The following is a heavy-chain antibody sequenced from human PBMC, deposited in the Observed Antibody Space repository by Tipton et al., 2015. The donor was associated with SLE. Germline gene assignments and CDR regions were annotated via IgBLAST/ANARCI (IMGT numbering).Heavy chain of an antibody. V-gene: IGHV1-8*01. D-gene: IGHD4-17*01. CDR1: GYTFNNYG. Sequence: QLVQSGAEVKKPGASVKVACKASGYTFNNYGINWVRQAPGQGLEWVGWMNPKTGNTGSAQKFQGRVTMTRNTSTSTAYMELRSLRSDDTAVYYCARWGYGDYNWFDPWGQGTLVTVSS. J-gene: IGHJ5*02. CDR3: ARWGYGDYNWFDP. CDR2: MNPKTGNT.